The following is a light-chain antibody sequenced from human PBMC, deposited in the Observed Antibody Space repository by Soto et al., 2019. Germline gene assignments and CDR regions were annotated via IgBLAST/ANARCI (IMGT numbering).Light chain of an antibody. CDR3: XSYXSSLSGLVV. CDR1: SSNIGTGYD. V-gene: IGLV1-40*01. J-gene: IGLJ2*01. Sequence: QSVLTQPPSVSGAPGQRVTISCTGSSSNIGTGYDVHWYQQLPGTAPKLLMYGNSNRPSGVPDRFSGSKSGTSASLAITGLXXXXXXXXXXXSYXSSLSGLVVFGGGTKLTVL. CDR2: GNS.